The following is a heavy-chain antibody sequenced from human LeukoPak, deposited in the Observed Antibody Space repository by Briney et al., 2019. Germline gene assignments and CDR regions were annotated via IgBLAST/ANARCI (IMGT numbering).Heavy chain of an antibody. J-gene: IGHJ4*02. D-gene: IGHD6-6*01. CDR3: AKSGTYSSSSGYIDS. Sequence: GGSLRLSCAASGFTFSSYSLNWVRQAPGKGLEWVSSISWNSGNTDYAASVKGRFTISRDNAKKSLHLQMNSLRAEDTALYYCAKSGTYSSSSGYIDSWGQGTLVTVSP. CDR2: ISWNSGNT. CDR1: GFTFSSYS. V-gene: IGHV3-9*01.